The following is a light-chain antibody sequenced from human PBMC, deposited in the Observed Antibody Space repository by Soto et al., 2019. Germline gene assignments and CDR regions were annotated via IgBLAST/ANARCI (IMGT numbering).Light chain of an antibody. V-gene: IGKV4-1*01. CDR3: QHYYSIPWT. J-gene: IGKJ1*01. Sequence: DIVMTQSPDSLAVSLGERATINCKSSQSVFSNSINKNCIAWYQQKSGQPPKLLIYWASSRESGVPDRFSGGGSGTDFTLTISSLQAEDVATYYCQHYYSIPWTFGQGTRVEIK. CDR2: WAS. CDR1: QSVFSNSINKNC.